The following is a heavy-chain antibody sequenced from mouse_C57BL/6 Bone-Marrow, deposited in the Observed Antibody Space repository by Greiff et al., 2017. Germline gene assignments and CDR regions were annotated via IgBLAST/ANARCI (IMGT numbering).Heavy chain of an antibody. D-gene: IGHD2-5*01. Sequence: EVHLVESGGGLVQPGGSMKLSCAASGFTFSDAWMDWVRQSPEKGLEWVAEIRNKANNHATYYAESVKGRFTISRDDSKSSVYLQMNSLRAEDTGIYYCTSPYSSNYVYAMDYWGQVTLVTVSA. V-gene: IGHV6-6*01. CDR3: TSPYSSNYVYAMDY. CDR1: GFTFSDAW. CDR2: IRNKANNHAT. J-gene: IGHJ3*01.